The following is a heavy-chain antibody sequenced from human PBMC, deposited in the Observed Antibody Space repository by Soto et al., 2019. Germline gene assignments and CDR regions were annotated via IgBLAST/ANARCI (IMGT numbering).Heavy chain of an antibody. CDR1: GFSLSSTRMA. CDR3: AHIVVAGLGYYFDY. V-gene: IGHV2-5*02. D-gene: IGHD6-19*01. Sequence: QITLKESGPTLVKPTRTLTLTCTFSGFSLSSTRMAVGWIRQPPGKALEWLAHIYWDDDKRYSPFLKSRLTITYNTSKNQVVLTMSNMVPVDTTGYYYAHIVVAGLGYYFDYWGQGTLVTVSS. CDR2: IYWDDDK. J-gene: IGHJ4*02.